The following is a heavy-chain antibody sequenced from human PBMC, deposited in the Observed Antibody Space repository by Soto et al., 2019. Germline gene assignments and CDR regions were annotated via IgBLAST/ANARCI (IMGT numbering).Heavy chain of an antibody. CDR1: GFTFSGSS. CDR3: TRDDGDYVRDY. D-gene: IGHD4-17*01. Sequence: EVQLVESGGGLVQPGGSLKLSCAVSGFTFSGSSMHWVRQASGKGLEWVGRIRSKSNSYATAYAASVKGRFTISRDNSQNTAYLHMNSRTTEDTAVYYCTRDDGDYVRDYWGQGTAVTVSS. V-gene: IGHV3-73*01. CDR2: IRSKSNSYAT. J-gene: IGHJ4*02.